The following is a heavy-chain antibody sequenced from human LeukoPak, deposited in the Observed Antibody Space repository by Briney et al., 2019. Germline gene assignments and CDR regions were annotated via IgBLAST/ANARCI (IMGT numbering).Heavy chain of an antibody. CDR1: GFTFSRYW. Sequence: GSLRLSCAASGFTFSRYWMSWVRQAPGKGLEWIGEINHSGSTNYNPSLKSRVTISVDTSKNQFSLKLSSVTAADTAVYYCARSSYRGIAVAGTNYWGQGTLVTVSS. D-gene: IGHD6-19*01. V-gene: IGHV4-34*01. CDR3: ARSSYRGIAVAGTNY. J-gene: IGHJ4*02. CDR2: INHSGST.